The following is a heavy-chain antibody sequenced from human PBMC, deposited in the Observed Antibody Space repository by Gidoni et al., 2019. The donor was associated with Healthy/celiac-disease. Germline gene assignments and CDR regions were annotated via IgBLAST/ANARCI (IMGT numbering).Heavy chain of an antibody. J-gene: IGHJ4*02. CDR1: GGSVSSGSNY. Sequence: QVQLQESGPGLVKTAETLSLTCTVSGGSVSSGSNYWSWIRQPPGKGLEWIGYIYYSGSTNYHPSLKSRVTISVDTSNNQFSLKLSSVPAADTAVYYCASGMFLAYCCGDCGGGFDYWGQGTLVTVSS. CDR3: ASGMFLAYCCGDCGGGFDY. D-gene: IGHD2-21*02. V-gene: IGHV4-61*01. CDR2: IYYSGST.